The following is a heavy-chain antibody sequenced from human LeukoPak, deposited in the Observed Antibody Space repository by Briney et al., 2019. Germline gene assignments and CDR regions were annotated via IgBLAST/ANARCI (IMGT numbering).Heavy chain of an antibody. CDR3: ARDCSDYGSGRSFFYYCYGMDV. CDR2: ISANNGNT. CDR1: GYTFTSYG. J-gene: IGHJ6*02. V-gene: IGHV1-18*01. Sequence: ASVKVSCKASGYTFTSYGISWVRQAPGQGLEWMGWISANNGNTNYAQKLQGRVTMTTDTSTSTAYMELRSLRSDDTAVYYCARDCSDYGSGRSFFYYCYGMDVWGQGTTVTVSS. D-gene: IGHD3-10*01.